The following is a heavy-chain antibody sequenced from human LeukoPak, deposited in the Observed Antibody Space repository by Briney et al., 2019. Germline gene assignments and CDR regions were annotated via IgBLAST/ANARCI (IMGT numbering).Heavy chain of an antibody. CDR1: GFTFSTYA. CDR2: ISRGGDKT. D-gene: IGHD1-26*01. V-gene: IGHV3-23*01. Sequence: GGSLRLSCAASGFTFSTYAMSWVRWAPGKGLEWVSAISRGGDKTWYTDSVKGRFTISRDNSENTLYLQVNSLRAEDTAVYYCAKGGKWDVTPFDYWGQGTLVTVSS. CDR3: AKGGKWDVTPFDY. J-gene: IGHJ4*02.